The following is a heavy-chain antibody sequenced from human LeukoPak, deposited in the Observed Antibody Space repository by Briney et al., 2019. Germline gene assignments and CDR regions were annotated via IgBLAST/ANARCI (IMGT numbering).Heavy chain of an antibody. CDR2: INHSGTT. Sequence: SETLSLTCVVYGGSFSDYYWTWVRQPSGKGLEWIGEINHSGTTMYNPSLKSRVTISIHTSNNQFSLKLNSVTAADTAVYYCARGEGTLAGRRWPYSFYYYVDVWGKGTAVTVSS. D-gene: IGHD6-19*01. CDR3: ARGEGTLAGRRWPYSFYYYVDV. CDR1: GGSFSDYY. V-gene: IGHV4-34*01. J-gene: IGHJ6*03.